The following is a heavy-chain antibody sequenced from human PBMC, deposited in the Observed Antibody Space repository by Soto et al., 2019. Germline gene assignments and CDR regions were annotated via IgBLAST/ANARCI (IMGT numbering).Heavy chain of an antibody. CDR1: GGSVSSYY. J-gene: IGHJ4*02. V-gene: IGHV4-59*02. CDR2: IYYSGDT. D-gene: IGHD3-9*01. Sequence: LSLTWTVSGGSVSSYYWSWIRQPTGKGLEWIGYIYYSGDTNYNPSLKSRVAISVDTSKNQCSLKLSSVTAAGTAVDYCASYVLRSFHGGFDYWGQGTLVTV. CDR3: ASYVLRSFHGGFDY.